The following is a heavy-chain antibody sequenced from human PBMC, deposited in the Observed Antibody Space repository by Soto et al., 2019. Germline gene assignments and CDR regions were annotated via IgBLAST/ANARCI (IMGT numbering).Heavy chain of an antibody. CDR2: IWYDGSNK. Sequence: SLRLSCAASGFTFSSYGMHWVRQAPGKGLEWVAVIWYDGSNKYYADSVKGRFTISRDNSKNTLYLQMNSLRAEDTAVYYCARDLVLLWFGEAPGMDVWGQGTTVTVSS. D-gene: IGHD3-10*01. CDR3: ARDLVLLWFGEAPGMDV. J-gene: IGHJ6*02. V-gene: IGHV3-33*01. CDR1: GFTFSSYG.